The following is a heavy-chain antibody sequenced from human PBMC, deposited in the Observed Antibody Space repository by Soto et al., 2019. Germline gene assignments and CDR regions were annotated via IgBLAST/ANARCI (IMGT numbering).Heavy chain of an antibody. D-gene: IGHD7-27*01. V-gene: IGHV1-2*04. Sequence: ASVKVSCKASGYTFTGYYMHWVRQAPGQGLEWMGWINPNSGGTNYAQKFQGWVTMTRDTSISTAYMELSRLRSDDTAVYYCARATHDDNWGGYFDYWGQGTLVTVSS. J-gene: IGHJ4*02. CDR2: INPNSGGT. CDR1: GYTFTGYY. CDR3: ARATHDDNWGGYFDY.